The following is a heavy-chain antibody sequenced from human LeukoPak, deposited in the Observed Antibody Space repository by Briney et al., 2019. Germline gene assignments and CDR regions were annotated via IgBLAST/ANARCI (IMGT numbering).Heavy chain of an antibody. CDR1: GYSFTSYW. V-gene: IGHV5-51*01. D-gene: IGHD2-15*01. Sequence: GESRKISCKGSGYSFTSYWIGWVRQMPGKGLEWMGIIYPGDSDTRYSPSFQGQVTISADKSISTAYLQWSSLKASDTAMYYCARRRYCSGGSCPYSFDYWGQGTLVTVSS. CDR3: ARRRYCSGGSCPYSFDY. CDR2: IYPGDSDT. J-gene: IGHJ4*02.